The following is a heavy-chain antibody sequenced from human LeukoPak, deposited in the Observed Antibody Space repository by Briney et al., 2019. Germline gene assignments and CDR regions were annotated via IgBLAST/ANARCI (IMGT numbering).Heavy chain of an antibody. CDR1: GYTFTGYY. CDR3: ATDKLVLMVRGVTTFDY. D-gene: IGHD3-10*01. CDR2: INPNSGGT. V-gene: IGHV1-2*02. J-gene: IGHJ4*02. Sequence: ASVKVSCKASGYTFTGYYMHWVRQAPGQGLEWMGWINPNSGGTNYAQKFQGRVTMTRDTSISTAYMELSRLRSDDTAVYYCATDKLVLMVRGVTTFDYWGQGTLVTVSS.